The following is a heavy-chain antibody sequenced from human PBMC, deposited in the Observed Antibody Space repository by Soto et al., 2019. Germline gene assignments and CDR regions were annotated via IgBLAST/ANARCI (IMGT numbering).Heavy chain of an antibody. Sequence: QVQLVQSAAEVKKPGASVKVSCKASGYTLTNYAISWVRQAPGQGPEWTGWINTYNGNSNYAQKFQGRVTMTTDTSTNTAYMELRSLTSDDTAVYYCASDCTGGSCFCIYWGQGTLVTVSS. J-gene: IGHJ4*02. D-gene: IGHD2-15*01. CDR2: INTYNGNS. CDR3: ASDCTGGSCFCIY. CDR1: GYTLTNYA. V-gene: IGHV1-18*01.